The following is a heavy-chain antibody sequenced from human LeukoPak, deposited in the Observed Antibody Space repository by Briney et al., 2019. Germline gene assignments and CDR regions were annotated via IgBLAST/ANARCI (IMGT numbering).Heavy chain of an antibody. Sequence: SETLSLTCTVSGGSISSYYWSWIRQPPGKGLEWIGYIYYSGITNYNPSLKSRVTISVDTSKNQFSLKLSSVTAADTAVYYCARLPIVVVPSTSFDIWGQGTMVTVSS. CDR3: ARLPIVVVPSTSFDI. J-gene: IGHJ3*02. CDR2: IYYSGIT. D-gene: IGHD2-2*01. V-gene: IGHV4-59*08. CDR1: GGSISSYY.